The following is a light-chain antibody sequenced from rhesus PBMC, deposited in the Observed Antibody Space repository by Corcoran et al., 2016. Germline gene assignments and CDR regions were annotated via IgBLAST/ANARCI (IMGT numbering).Light chain of an antibody. CDR3: NSYAGFNTFI. CDR2: EVS. J-gene: IGLJ1*01. V-gene: IGLV2-32*02. Sequence: QAALTQPRSVSGSPGQSVTISCTGTSSDIGGSNYVSWYQQHPGTAPKLMIFEVSKRPSGVSDRFAGSKSGNTASLTISGLQPEDDADYYCNSYAGFNTFIFGGGTQLTVL. CDR1: SSDIGGSNY.